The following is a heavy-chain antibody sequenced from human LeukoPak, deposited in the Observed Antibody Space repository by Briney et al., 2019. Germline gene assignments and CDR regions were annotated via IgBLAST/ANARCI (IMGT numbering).Heavy chain of an antibody. D-gene: IGHD6-13*01. Sequence: PSETLSLTCTVSGGSISSYYWSWIRQPAGKGLEWIGRIYTSGSTNYNPSLKSRVTMSVDTSKNQFSLKLSSVTAADTAVCYCARVSGSSWYRGNNWFDPWGQGTLVTVSS. CDR3: ARVSGSSWYRGNNWFDP. CDR2: IYTSGST. V-gene: IGHV4-4*07. J-gene: IGHJ5*02. CDR1: GGSISSYY.